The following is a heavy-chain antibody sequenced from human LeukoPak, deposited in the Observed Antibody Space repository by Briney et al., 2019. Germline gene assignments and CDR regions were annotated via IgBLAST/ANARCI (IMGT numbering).Heavy chain of an antibody. CDR2: ISSSGSNI. CDR1: GFTFSVYE. CDR3: ARNGICSGGSCYSSYYYGMDV. Sequence: PGGSLRLSCAASGFTFSVYEMSWVRRAPGKGLEWVSYISSSGSNIYYAGSLKGRFTISRDNAKNSLYLQMNSLRAEDTALYYCARNGICSGGSCYSSYYYGMDVWGQGTTVTVSS. V-gene: IGHV3-48*03. D-gene: IGHD2-15*01. J-gene: IGHJ6*02.